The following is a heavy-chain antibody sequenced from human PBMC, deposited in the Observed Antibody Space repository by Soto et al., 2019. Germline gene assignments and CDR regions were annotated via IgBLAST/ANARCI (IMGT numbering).Heavy chain of an antibody. D-gene: IGHD5-12*01. Sequence: EVQLVESGGGLVQPGGSLRLSCAASGFTFSSYWMHWVRQAPGKGLVWVSRINSDGSSTSYADSVKGRFTISRDNAKNTLYLKMNSLKAEDTAVYYCARDIGSRDGYNYDQGFDYWGQGTLVTVSS. CDR1: GFTFSSYW. J-gene: IGHJ4*02. V-gene: IGHV3-74*01. CDR3: ARDIGSRDGYNYDQGFDY. CDR2: INSDGSST.